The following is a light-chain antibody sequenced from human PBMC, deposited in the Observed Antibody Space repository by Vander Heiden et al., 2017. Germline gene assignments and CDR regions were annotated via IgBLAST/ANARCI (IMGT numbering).Light chain of an antibody. V-gene: IGKV3-15*01. CDR3: QQYNNGYT. Sequence: IVMTHSPSTLSVSTGDRATLSCTASQSVSSNLAWYQQKPDQSPRHLIYGASTRATGIPARFSGSGSGTEFTLTISSLQSEEFAFYYCQQYNNGYTFGQGTKLEIK. CDR1: QSVSSN. J-gene: IGKJ2*01. CDR2: GAS.